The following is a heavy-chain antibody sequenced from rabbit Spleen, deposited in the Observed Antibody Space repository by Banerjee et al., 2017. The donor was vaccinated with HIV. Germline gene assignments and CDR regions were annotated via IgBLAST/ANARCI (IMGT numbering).Heavy chain of an antibody. Sequence: QEQLKETGGGLVQPGGSLTLTCTASTFSFSSSDYMCWVRQAPGKGLEWISCIAGSSSGFTYSATWAKGRFTCSKTSSTTVTLQMTSLTVADTATYFCARDLDGVIGWNFGWWGPGTLVTVS. CDR3: ARDLDGVIGWNFGW. CDR1: TFSFSSSDY. CDR2: IAGSSSGFT. J-gene: IGHJ4*01. V-gene: IGHV1S45*01. D-gene: IGHD1-1*01.